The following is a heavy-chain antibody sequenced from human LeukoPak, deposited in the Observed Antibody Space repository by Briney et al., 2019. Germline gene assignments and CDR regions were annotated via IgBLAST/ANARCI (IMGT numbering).Heavy chain of an antibody. Sequence: SETLSLTCTVSGGSISSGGYYWSWIRQHPGKGLEWIGYIYYSGSTYYNPSPKSRVAISVDTSKNQFSLKLSSVTAADTAVYYCARGLTGDPLDYWGQGTLVTVSS. CDR1: GGSISSGGYY. J-gene: IGHJ4*02. D-gene: IGHD7-27*01. CDR3: ARGLTGDPLDY. V-gene: IGHV4-31*03. CDR2: IYYSGST.